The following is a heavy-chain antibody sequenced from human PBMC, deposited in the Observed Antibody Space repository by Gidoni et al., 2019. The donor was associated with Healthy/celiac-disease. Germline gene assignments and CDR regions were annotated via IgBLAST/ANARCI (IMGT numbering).Heavy chain of an antibody. V-gene: IGHV3-15*01. CDR1: GFTFSNAG. D-gene: IGHD2-2*01. J-gene: IGHJ5*01. CDR2: IKSKADGGTT. Sequence: EVQLVESGGGLVKPGRTLSLYCAASGFTFSNAGMSLLRQAPGKGLEGVGRIKSKADGGTTDYAAPVKGRFTISRDNSKNTLYLQMNSVTTEDTAVYYCTRDRDCSSTSCYLFYWFDSWGQGTLVTVSS. CDR3: TRDRDCSSTSCYLFYWFDS.